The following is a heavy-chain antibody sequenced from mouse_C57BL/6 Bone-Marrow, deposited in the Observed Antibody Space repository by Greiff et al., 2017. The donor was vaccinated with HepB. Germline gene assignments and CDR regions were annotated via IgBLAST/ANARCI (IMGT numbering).Heavy chain of an antibody. Sequence: EVMLVESGGGLVQPGGSLKLSCAASGFTFSDYYMYWVRQTPEKRLEWVAYISNGGGSTYYPDTVKGRFTISRDNAKNTLYLQMSRLKSEDTAMYYCATREDYWGQGTSVTVSS. V-gene: IGHV5-12*01. CDR1: GFTFSDYY. CDR2: ISNGGGST. J-gene: IGHJ4*01. CDR3: ATREDY.